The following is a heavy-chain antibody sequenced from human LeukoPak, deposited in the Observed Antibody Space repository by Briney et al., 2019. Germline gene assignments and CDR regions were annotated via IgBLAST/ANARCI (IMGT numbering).Heavy chain of an antibody. Sequence: SVKVSCKTSGFTFISSAVQWVRQARGQRLEWIGWIVVGSGNTNYAQKFQERVTITRDMSTSTAYMELSSLRSEDTAVYYCARAMRLRLWGETGDYWGQGTLVTVSS. D-gene: IGHD3-16*01. J-gene: IGHJ4*02. CDR2: IVVGSGNT. V-gene: IGHV1-58*01. CDR3: ARAMRLRLWGETGDY. CDR1: GFTFISSA.